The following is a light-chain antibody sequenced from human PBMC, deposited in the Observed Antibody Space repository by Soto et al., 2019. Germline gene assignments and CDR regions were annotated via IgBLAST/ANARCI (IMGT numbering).Light chain of an antibody. Sequence: DIVMTQSPDSLAVSLGERATINCKSSQSVLYSSNNKNYLAWYQQKPGQPPKLLIYWASTRESGVPGRFSGSGSVTDSTLTISSLQAEDVAVYYCQQYYSTPRTVGQGTKLESK. CDR1: QSVLYSSNNKNY. CDR3: QQYYSTPRT. J-gene: IGKJ2*02. CDR2: WAS. V-gene: IGKV4-1*01.